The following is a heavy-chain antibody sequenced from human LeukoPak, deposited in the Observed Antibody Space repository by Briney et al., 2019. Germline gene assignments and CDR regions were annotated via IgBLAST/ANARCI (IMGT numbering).Heavy chain of an antibody. CDR1: GYTFTSYD. CDR3: ARAQYSSSSGLGY. CDR2: MNPNSGNT. D-gene: IGHD6-6*01. J-gene: IGHJ4*02. Sequence: ASVKVSCKASGYTFTSYDINWVRQATGQGLEWMGWMNPNSGNTGYARKFQGRVTITRNTSISTAYMELSSLRSEDTAVYYCARAQYSSSSGLGYWGQGTLVTVSS. V-gene: IGHV1-8*03.